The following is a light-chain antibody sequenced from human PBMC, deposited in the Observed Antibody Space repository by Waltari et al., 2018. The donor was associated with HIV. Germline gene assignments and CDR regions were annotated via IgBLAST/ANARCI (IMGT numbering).Light chain of an antibody. CDR3: QQHSSWPLT. CDR1: QSVSSY. Sequence: EIVLTQSPATLSLSPGERATLSYRASQSVSSYLAWYQQKPGQAPRLLIYDASNRATGIPARFIGSGSGTDFTLTISSLEPEDFAVYSCQQHSSWPLTFGGGTKVEIK. CDR2: DAS. V-gene: IGKV3-11*01. J-gene: IGKJ4*01.